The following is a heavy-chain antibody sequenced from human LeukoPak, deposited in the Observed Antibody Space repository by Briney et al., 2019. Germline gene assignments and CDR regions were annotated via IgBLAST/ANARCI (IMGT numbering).Heavy chain of an antibody. D-gene: IGHD3-22*01. Sequence: SVKVSCKDSGGTFSSYAISWVRQAPGQGLEWMGGIIPIFGTANYAQKFQGRVTITADESTSTAYMELSSLRSEDTAVYYCASLDSSGQYYYYYYGMDVWGQGTTVTVSS. J-gene: IGHJ6*02. CDR3: ASLDSSGQYYYYYYGMDV. CDR1: GGTFSSYA. CDR2: IIPIFGTA. V-gene: IGHV1-69*13.